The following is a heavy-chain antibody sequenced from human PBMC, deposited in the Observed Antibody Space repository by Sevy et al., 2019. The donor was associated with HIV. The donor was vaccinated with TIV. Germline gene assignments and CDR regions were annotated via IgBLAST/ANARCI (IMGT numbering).Heavy chain of an antibody. CDR3: ARDRVYYYDSSGYYRVWVDAFDI. CDR1: GFTFSSYA. D-gene: IGHD3-22*01. J-gene: IGHJ3*02. CDR2: ISYDGSNK. Sequence: GGSLRLSCAASGFTFSSYAMHWVRQAPGKGLEWVAVISYDGSNKYYADSVKGRFTISRDNSKNTLYLQMNSLRAEDTAVYYCARDRVYYYDSSGYYRVWVDAFDIWGQGTMVTVSS. V-gene: IGHV3-30*04.